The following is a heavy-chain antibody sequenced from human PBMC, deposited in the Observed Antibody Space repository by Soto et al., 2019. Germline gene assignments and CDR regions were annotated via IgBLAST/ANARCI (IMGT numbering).Heavy chain of an antibody. D-gene: IGHD3-3*01. CDR2: IYYSGST. CDR1: GGSISSSSYY. V-gene: IGHV4-39*01. Sequence: SETLSLTCTVSGGSISSSSYYWGWIRQPPGKGLEWIGSIYYSGSTYYNPSLKSRVTISVDTSKNQFSLKLSSVIAADTAVYYCANFGVVTPGVWGQGTTVTVSS. J-gene: IGHJ6*02. CDR3: ANFGVVTPGV.